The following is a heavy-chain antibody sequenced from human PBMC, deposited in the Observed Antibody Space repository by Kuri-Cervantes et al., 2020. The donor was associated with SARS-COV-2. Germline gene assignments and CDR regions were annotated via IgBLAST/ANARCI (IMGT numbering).Heavy chain of an antibody. J-gene: IGHJ6*02. D-gene: IGHD2-15*01. CDR2: IDPSDSHT. CDR1: GHSFTSYW. CDR3: ARLLGPRPAYGMDV. Sequence: GESLKISCKGSGHSFTSYWISWARQMPGKGLEWMGRIDPSDSHTNYNSDSYIKYSPSFQGHVTISADKSSSTAYLQWSSLKASDTAMYYCARLLGPRPAYGMDVWGQGATVTVSS. V-gene: IGHV5-10-1*01.